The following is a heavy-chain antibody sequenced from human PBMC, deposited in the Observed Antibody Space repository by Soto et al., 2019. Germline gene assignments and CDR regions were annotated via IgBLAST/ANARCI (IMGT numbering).Heavy chain of an antibody. Sequence: GGSLRLSCTASGFTFGDYAMSWVRQAPGKGLEWVGFIRSKAYGGTTEYAASVKGRFTISRDDSKSIAYLQMNSLKTEDTAVYYCTHSKVYDSSGYPLFDPWGQGTLVTVSS. CDR1: GFTFGDYA. CDR3: THSKVYDSSGYPLFDP. D-gene: IGHD3-22*01. J-gene: IGHJ5*02. V-gene: IGHV3-49*04. CDR2: IRSKAYGGTT.